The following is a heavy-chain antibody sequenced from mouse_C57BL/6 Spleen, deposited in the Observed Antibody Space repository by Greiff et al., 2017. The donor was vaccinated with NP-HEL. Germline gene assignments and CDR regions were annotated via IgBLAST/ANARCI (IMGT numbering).Heavy chain of an antibody. CDR2: ISSGSSTI. Sequence: DVMLVESGGGLVKPGGSLKLSCAASGFTFSDYGMHWVRQAPEKGLEWVAYISSGSSTIYYADTVKGRFTISRDNAKNTLFLQMTSLRSEDTALYYCARGLGAYWGQGTLVTVSA. V-gene: IGHV5-17*01. CDR1: GFTFSDYG. CDR3: ARGLGAY. J-gene: IGHJ3*01. D-gene: IGHD4-1*01.